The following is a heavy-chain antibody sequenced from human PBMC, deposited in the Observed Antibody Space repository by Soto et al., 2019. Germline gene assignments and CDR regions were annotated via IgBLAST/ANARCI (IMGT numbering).Heavy chain of an antibody. CDR3: ARGGGIAARPQISRLYWFDP. V-gene: IGHV6-1*01. J-gene: IGHJ5*02. CDR1: GDSVSSNSAA. CDR2: TYYRSKWYN. Sequence: QVQLQQSGPGLVKPSQTLSLTCAISGDSVSSNSAAWNWIRQSPSRGLEWLGRTYYRSKWYNDYAVSVKSRITINQDTSKNQFSLQLNSVTPEDTDVYYCARGGGIAARPQISRLYWFDPWCQGTLVTVCS. D-gene: IGHD6-6*01.